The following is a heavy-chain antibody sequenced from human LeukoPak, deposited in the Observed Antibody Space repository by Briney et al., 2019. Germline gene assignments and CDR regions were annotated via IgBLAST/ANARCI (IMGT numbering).Heavy chain of an antibody. CDR1: GYTFRDYY. J-gene: IGHJ4*02. V-gene: IGHV1-2*02. CDR2: SNPNSGDT. CDR3: AGGAPRTVLVTDTSFDY. D-gene: IGHD1-26*01. Sequence: ASVKVSCQXSGYTFRDYYIHWVRQAPGQGLEWMGWSNPNSGDTNYAQKFQDRITMTRDTSIGTAYMELNRLSPDDTAIYFCAGGAPRTVLVTDTSFDYWGQGALVTVPS.